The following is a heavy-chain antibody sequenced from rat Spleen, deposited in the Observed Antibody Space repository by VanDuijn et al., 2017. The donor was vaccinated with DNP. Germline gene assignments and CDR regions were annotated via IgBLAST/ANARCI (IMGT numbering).Heavy chain of an antibody. J-gene: IGHJ2*01. Sequence: EVQLQESGSGLVKPSQSLSLTCSVTGYSITSNYWGWIRQFPGNKMEYIGHISYRGSTNYNPSLKSRISITRDTSKNHFFLHLNSVTTEDTATYYCARWTRYFDYWGQGVMVTVSS. D-gene: IGHD1-7*01. CDR1: GYSITSNY. V-gene: IGHV3-1*01. CDR3: ARWTRYFDY. CDR2: ISYRGST.